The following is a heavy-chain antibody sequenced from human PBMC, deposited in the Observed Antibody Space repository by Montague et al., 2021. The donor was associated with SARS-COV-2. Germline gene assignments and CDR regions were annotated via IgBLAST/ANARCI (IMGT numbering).Heavy chain of an antibody. CDR3: ARVGAYGDYPTPPTFDY. Sequence: SETLSLTCTVSGGSISSYYWSWIRQPPGKGLEWIGYIYYSGSTDYHPSLKSRVTISVDTSKNQFSLKLSSVTAADTAVYYCARVGAYGDYPTPPTFDYWGQGTLVTVSS. CDR2: IYYSGST. D-gene: IGHD4-17*01. J-gene: IGHJ4*02. CDR1: GGSISSYY. V-gene: IGHV4-59*01.